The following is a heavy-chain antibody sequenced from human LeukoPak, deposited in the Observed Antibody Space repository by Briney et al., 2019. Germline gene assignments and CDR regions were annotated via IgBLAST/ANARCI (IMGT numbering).Heavy chain of an antibody. J-gene: IGHJ1*01. Sequence: PGGSLRLSCAASGFTFSSYGMHWVRQVPGKGLEWVAVIWYDGGKEYYADSVKGRFTISRDNSKNTLYLQMNSLRAEDTAVYYCARDRCSGGSCDSGAEYFQHWGQGTLVTVSS. CDR2: IWYDGGKE. CDR3: ARDRCSGGSCDSGAEYFQH. V-gene: IGHV3-33*01. D-gene: IGHD2-15*01. CDR1: GFTFSSYG.